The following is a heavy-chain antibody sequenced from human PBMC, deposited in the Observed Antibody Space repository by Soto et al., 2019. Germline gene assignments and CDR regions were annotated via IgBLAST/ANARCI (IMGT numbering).Heavy chain of an antibody. CDR1: GITFGGRA. CDR2: ITDTGGDT. Sequence: GGSLRLSCVASGITFGGRAMSWGRQSPGEGLEWVSTITDTGGDTKYADSVRGRFTMSRYNSKKTLYPQMNSLSVEDSALYYCARGSTDHYPGRRIFDFWGRGTPVTVYS. J-gene: IGHJ4*02. CDR3: ARGSTDHYPGRRIFDF. D-gene: IGHD1-26*01. V-gene: IGHV3-23*01.